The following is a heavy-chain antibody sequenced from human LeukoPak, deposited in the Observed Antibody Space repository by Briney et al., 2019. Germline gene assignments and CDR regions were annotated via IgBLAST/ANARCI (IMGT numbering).Heavy chain of an antibody. CDR2: IYYSGST. V-gene: IGHV4-39*01. CDR1: GGSISSSSYY. D-gene: IGHD3-9*01. CDR3: ARQDILTGYGYFDH. J-gene: IGHJ4*02. Sequence: SETLSLTCTVSGGSISSSSYYWGWIRQPPGKGLEWIGSIYYSGSTYYNPSLKSRVTISVDTSKNQFSLKLSSVTAADTAVYYCARQDILTGYGYFDHWGQGTLVTVSS.